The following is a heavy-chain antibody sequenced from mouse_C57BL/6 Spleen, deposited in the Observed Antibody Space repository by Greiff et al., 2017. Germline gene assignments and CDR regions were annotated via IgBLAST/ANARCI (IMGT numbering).Heavy chain of an antibody. D-gene: IGHD2-2*01. J-gene: IGHJ4*01. CDR2: ISSGGDYI. CDR3: TRDAGYPFYYAMDY. CDR1: GFTFSSYA. V-gene: IGHV5-9-1*02. Sequence: EVQRVESGEGLVKPGGSLKLSCAASGFTFSSYAMSWVRQTPEKRLEWVAYISSGGDYIYYADTVKGRFTISRDNARNTLYLQMSSLKSEDTAMYYCTRDAGYPFYYAMDYWGQGTSVTVSS.